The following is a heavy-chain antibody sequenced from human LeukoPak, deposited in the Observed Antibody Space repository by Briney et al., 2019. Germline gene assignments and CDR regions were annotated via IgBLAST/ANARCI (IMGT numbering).Heavy chain of an antibody. CDR1: GFTFSSYG. CDR3: ARDFPTRKNTPSYGRTPDY. D-gene: IGHD5-18*01. V-gene: IGHV3-23*01. Sequence: GGSLRLSCAASGFTFSSYGMSWVRQAPGKGLEWVSAISGSGGSTYYADSVKGRFTISRDNSKNTLYLQMNSLRAEDTAVYYCARDFPTRKNTPSYGRTPDYWGQGTLVTVSS. CDR2: ISGSGGST. J-gene: IGHJ4*02.